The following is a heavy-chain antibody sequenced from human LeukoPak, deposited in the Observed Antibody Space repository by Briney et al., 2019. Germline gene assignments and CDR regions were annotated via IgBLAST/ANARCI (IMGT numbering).Heavy chain of an antibody. V-gene: IGHV3-15*01. CDR2: IKSKTGGGTT. Sequence: GGSLRLSCAASGFSFSNAWMNWVRQAPGKGLEWVCRIKSKTGGGTTDDAAPGKGSITISRDDSKNTLYLQMHSLKTEETAEYYCTTDDHRCSYWGQGTLVTVSS. CDR3: TTDDHRCSY. CDR1: GFSFSNAW. D-gene: IGHD2-8*01. J-gene: IGHJ4*02.